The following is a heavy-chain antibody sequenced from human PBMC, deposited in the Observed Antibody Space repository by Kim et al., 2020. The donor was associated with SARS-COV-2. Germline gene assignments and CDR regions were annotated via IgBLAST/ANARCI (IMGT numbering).Heavy chain of an antibody. Sequence: GGSLRLSCAASGFTFSSYAMSWVRQAPGKGLEWVSAISGSGGSTYYADSVKGRFTISRDNSKNTLYLQMNSLRAEDTAVYYCAKDPLEVVVPAANHIYWGQGTLVTVSS. D-gene: IGHD2-2*01. CDR3: AKDPLEVVVPAANHIY. CDR2: ISGSGGST. CDR1: GFTFSSYA. V-gene: IGHV3-23*01. J-gene: IGHJ4*02.